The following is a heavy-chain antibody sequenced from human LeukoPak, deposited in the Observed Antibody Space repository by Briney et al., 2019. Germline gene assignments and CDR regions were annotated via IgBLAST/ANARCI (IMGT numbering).Heavy chain of an antibody. V-gene: IGHV3-23*01. CDR3: AKAPRGYYYDSSGYGLDWYFDL. J-gene: IGHJ2*01. CDR1: GFTFSSYA. Sequence: PGGSLRLSCAAPGFTFSSYAMSWVRQAPGKGLEWVSAISGSGGSTYYADSVKGRFTISRDNSKNTLYLQMNSLRAEDTAVYYCAKAPRGYYYDSSGYGLDWYFDLWGRGTLVTVSS. D-gene: IGHD3-22*01. CDR2: ISGSGGST.